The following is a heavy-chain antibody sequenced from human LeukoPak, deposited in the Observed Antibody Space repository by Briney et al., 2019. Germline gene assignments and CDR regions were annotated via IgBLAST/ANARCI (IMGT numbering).Heavy chain of an antibody. D-gene: IGHD3-22*01. Sequence: SETLSLTCTVSGGSISSSSYYWGWIRQPPGKGLEWIGEINHSGSTNYNPSLKSRVTISVDTSKNQFSLKLSSVTAADTAVYYCARPYDSSGYWGQGTLVTVSS. V-gene: IGHV4-39*07. CDR3: ARPYDSSGY. CDR2: INHSGST. CDR1: GGSISSSSYY. J-gene: IGHJ4*02.